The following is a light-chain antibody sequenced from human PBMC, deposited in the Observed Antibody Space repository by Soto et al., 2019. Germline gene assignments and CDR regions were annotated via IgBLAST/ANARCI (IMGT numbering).Light chain of an antibody. CDR3: QQSYSTPIT. J-gene: IGKJ5*01. CDR1: QSISSY. Sequence: IQRTQYPSSLSASVGDRVTITCRASQSISSYLNWYQQKPGKAPKLLIYAASSLQSGVPSRFSVSGSGTDFTLTISSLQPGDFATYYCQQSYSTPITFGQGTRLEIK. CDR2: AAS. V-gene: IGKV1-39*01.